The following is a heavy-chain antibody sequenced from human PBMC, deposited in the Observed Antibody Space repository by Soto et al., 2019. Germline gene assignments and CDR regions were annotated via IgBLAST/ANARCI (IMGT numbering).Heavy chain of an antibody. J-gene: IGHJ4*02. CDR1: GFTFSSYS. CDR2: ISSSSSTI. D-gene: IGHD3-3*01. Sequence: SLRLSCAASGFTFSSYSMNWVRQAPGKGLEWVSYISSSSSTIYYADSVKGRFTISRDNAKNSLYLQMNSLRDEDTAVYYCAGDYCPRYYYCRSGYSTERGFYFDYWGQGTLVTVSS. CDR3: AGDYCPRYYYCRSGYSTERGFYFDY. V-gene: IGHV3-48*02.